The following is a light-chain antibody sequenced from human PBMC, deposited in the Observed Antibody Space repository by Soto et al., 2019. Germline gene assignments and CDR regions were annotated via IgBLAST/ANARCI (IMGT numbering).Light chain of an antibody. J-gene: IGKJ1*01. Sequence: EIVLTQSPGTLSLSPGERATLSCRASQSVSSSNLDWYQQKPGQAPRLLIYAASSRATGIPDRFSGSGSGTDFTLTISRLEAEDFAVYYCQHYGNSVWTFGQGTKVDIK. CDR3: QHYGNSVWT. V-gene: IGKV3-20*01. CDR1: QSVSSSN. CDR2: AAS.